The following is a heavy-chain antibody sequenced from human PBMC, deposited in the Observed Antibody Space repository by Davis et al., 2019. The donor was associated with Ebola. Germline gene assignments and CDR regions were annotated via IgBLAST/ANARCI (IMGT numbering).Heavy chain of an antibody. D-gene: IGHD3-16*01. J-gene: IGHJ4*02. Sequence: GESLNISCAASGFTFSSYAMHWVRQAPGKGLEWVAVISYDGSNKYYADSVKGRFTISRDNSKNTLYLQMNSLRAEDTAVYYCARAYYDYVWGSFVHWGQGTLVTVSS. CDR3: ARAYYDYVWGSFVH. V-gene: IGHV3-30-3*01. CDR2: ISYDGSNK. CDR1: GFTFSSYA.